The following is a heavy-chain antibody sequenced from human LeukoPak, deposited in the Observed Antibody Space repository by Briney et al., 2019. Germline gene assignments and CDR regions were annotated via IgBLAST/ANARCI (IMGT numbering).Heavy chain of an antibody. V-gene: IGHV3-23*01. CDR3: ARDRDDMITFGGVIVLPDY. CDR1: GFTFSSYA. D-gene: IGHD3-16*02. J-gene: IGHJ4*02. CDR2: LSTSGGST. Sequence: QTGGSLRLSCAASGFTFSSYAMSWVRQAPGKGLEWVSALSTSGGSTYYADSEKGRFTISRDNAKNSLYLQMNSLRAEDTAVYYCARDRDDMITFGGVIVLPDYWGQGTLVTVSS.